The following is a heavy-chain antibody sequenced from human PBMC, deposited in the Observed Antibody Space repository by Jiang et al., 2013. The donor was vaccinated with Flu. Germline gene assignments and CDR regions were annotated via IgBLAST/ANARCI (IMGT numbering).Heavy chain of an antibody. V-gene: IGHV4-39*01. D-gene: IGHD1-26*01. CDR2: ISYSGSP. J-gene: IGHJ4*02. CDR1: NGSVSGDFPT. CDR3: ARHGAGGANDY. Sequence: KPSETLFLTCTVSNGSVSGDFPTGAGSASPPGTGLEWIGTISYSGSPYYNASLHSRVSMAVDTSKSLFSLRLTSVTAADTAVYYCARHGAGGANDYWGQGNLVTVSS.